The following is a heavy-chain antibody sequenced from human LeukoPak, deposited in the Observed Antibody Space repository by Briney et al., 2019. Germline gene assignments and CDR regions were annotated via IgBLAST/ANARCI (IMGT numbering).Heavy chain of an antibody. CDR1: GFTFSSYW. Sequence: GGSLRLSCAASGFTFSSYWMHWVRQAPGKGLVWVSRINSDGSSTSYADSVKGRFTISRDNAKNTLYLQMNSLRAEDTAVYYCARGSTLGYCSGGSCLTPYYYGMDVWGQGTTVTVSS. V-gene: IGHV3-74*01. J-gene: IGHJ6*02. CDR3: ARGSTLGYCSGGSCLTPYYYGMDV. CDR2: INSDGSST. D-gene: IGHD2-15*01.